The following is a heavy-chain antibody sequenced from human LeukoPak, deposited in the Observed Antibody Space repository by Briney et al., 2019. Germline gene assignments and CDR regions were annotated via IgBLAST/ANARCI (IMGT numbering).Heavy chain of an antibody. J-gene: IGHJ5*02. D-gene: IGHD5-18*01. CDR2: IIPIFGSS. CDR3: ARVTHTELSTWFDP. Sequence: SVTVSCKASGGTFNNYAINWVRQAPGQGLEWMGGIIPIFGSSNYAQKFQGRVTITADESTTTAYMELSSLRSEDTAVYYCARVTHTELSTWFDPWGQGTLVTVSS. V-gene: IGHV1-69*13. CDR1: GGTFNNYA.